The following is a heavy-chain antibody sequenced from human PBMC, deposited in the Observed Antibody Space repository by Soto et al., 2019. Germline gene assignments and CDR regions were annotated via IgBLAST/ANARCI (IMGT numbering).Heavy chain of an antibody. CDR3: ARSLYTTSPDWFDP. D-gene: IGHD6-6*01. CDR2: LWYHGSDK. Sequence: PGGSLRLSCATSGFTFSDYVMHWVRQAPGKGLEWVAVLWYHGSDKFYADSVKGRFTISRDSSENTLHLQMSSLRTEDTAVYYCARSLYTTSPDWFDPWGQGTLVTVSS. V-gene: IGHV3-33*01. CDR1: GFTFSDYV. J-gene: IGHJ5*02.